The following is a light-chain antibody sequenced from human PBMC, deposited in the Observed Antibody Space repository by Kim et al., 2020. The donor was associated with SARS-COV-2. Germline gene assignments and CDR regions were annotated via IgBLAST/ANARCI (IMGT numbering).Light chain of an antibody. J-gene: IGLJ2*01. Sequence: VKLTCTLSSGHSRYAIAWHQQQPEKGPRYLMKLNSDGSHSKGDGIPDHFSGSSSGAERYLTISSLQSEDEADYYCQTWGTGSRGVFGGGTQLTVL. V-gene: IGLV4-69*01. CDR1: SGHSRYA. CDR2: LNSDGSH. CDR3: QTWGTGSRGV.